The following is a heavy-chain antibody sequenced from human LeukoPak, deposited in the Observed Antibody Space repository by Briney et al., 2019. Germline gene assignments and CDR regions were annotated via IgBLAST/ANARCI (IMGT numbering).Heavy chain of an antibody. V-gene: IGHV3-21*01. Sequence: GGSLRLSCVDSGFTFSSYEMNWVRQAPGQGLEWVSSIESGAVDADSVKGRFTISRDNAKNLLFLEMNTLRAEDTAVYYCARSLRTTYGAFDIWGQGTMVTVSS. D-gene: IGHD2-2*01. J-gene: IGHJ3*02. CDR3: ARSLRTTYGAFDI. CDR2: IESGAV. CDR1: GFTFSSYE.